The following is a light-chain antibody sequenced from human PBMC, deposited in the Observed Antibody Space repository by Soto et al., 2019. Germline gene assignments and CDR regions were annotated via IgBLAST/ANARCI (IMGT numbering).Light chain of an antibody. CDR1: SSDVGSYNL. J-gene: IGLJ2*01. V-gene: IGLV2-23*02. CDR2: EVS. Sequence: QSALTQPASVSGSPGQSITISFTGTSSDVGSYNLVSWYQQHPGKDPKLMIYEVSKRPSGVSNRFSGSKSGNTASLTISGLQSEDEADYYCCSYAGSSTFVVFGGVTKLT. CDR3: CSYAGSSTFVV.